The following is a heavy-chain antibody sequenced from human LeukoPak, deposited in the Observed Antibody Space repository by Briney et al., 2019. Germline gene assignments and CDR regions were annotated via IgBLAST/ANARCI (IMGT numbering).Heavy chain of an antibody. D-gene: IGHD2-21*01. CDR3: ARAVPPVMTFDY. J-gene: IGHJ4*02. Sequence: PGGSLRLSCAASGFTVSSNYMSWVRQAPGKGLEWVSVIYSGGSTYYADSVKGRFTISRDNSKNTLYLHMNSLRAEDTAVYYCARAVPPVMTFDYWGQGTLVTVSS. V-gene: IGHV3-53*01. CDR1: GFTVSSNY. CDR2: IYSGGST.